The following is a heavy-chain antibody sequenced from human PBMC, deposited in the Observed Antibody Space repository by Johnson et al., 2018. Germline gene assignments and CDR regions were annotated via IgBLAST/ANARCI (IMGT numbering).Heavy chain of an antibody. Sequence: VQLVESGGGLIQXGGSLGLSCAVSGFVISTNSMNWVRQAPGKGLDWVSVIDTDGSTYYAASVKGRVTISRDNSKNRLYLQMNSLRAEDTAVYYCARDPQDPWVVVVGNSMDVWGQGTTVTVSS. CDR1: GFVISTNS. CDR2: IDTDGST. V-gene: IGHV3-53*01. J-gene: IGHJ6*02. CDR3: ARDPQDPWVVVVGNSMDV. D-gene: IGHD2-15*01.